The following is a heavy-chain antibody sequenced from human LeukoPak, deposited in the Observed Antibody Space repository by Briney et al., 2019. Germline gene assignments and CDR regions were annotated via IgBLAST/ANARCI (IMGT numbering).Heavy chain of an antibody. CDR2: IKPDGSAE. J-gene: IGHJ4*02. D-gene: IGHD1-20*01. CDR1: GFTFSSNW. Sequence: GGSLRLSCATSGFTFSSNWMSWVRHAPGRGLDWVANIKPDGSAEYYAASVKGRFTVSRDNAKNSLYLQMNSLRAEDTAVYYCARDLAGITATPGDNWGQGTLVTVSS. V-gene: IGHV3-7*03. CDR3: ARDLAGITATPGDN.